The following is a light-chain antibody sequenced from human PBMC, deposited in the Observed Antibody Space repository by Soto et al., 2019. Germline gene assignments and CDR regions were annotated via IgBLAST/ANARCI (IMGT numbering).Light chain of an antibody. CDR2: SND. Sequence: QSVLTQPPSASGTPGQRVTISCSGSSSNIGGNTVNWYQHLPGTAPKLLMYSNDQRPSGVPDRFSGSKSGTSASLAISGLQSKDEADYYCAASDASLNGTVFGGGTKLTVL. CDR1: SSNIGGNT. CDR3: AASDASLNGTV. V-gene: IGLV1-44*01. J-gene: IGLJ3*02.